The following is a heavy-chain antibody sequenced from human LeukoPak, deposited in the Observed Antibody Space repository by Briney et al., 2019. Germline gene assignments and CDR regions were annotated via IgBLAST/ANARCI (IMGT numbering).Heavy chain of an antibody. Sequence: GESLKISCKGSGYSFTSYWIGWVRQMPGKGLEWMGIIYPGDSDTRYSPSFQGQVTISADKSISTAYLQWSSLKASDTAMYYCARHRVGGYDLDAFDIWGQGTMVTVSS. D-gene: IGHD5-12*01. CDR2: IYPGDSDT. CDR1: GYSFTSYW. V-gene: IGHV5-51*01. CDR3: ARHRVGGYDLDAFDI. J-gene: IGHJ3*02.